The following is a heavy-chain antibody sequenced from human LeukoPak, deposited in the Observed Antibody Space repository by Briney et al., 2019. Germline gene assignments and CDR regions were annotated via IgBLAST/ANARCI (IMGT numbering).Heavy chain of an antibody. CDR1: GFTFSSYA. D-gene: IGHD3/OR15-3a*01. CDR2: IRSAVDTT. Sequence: GGSLRLSCAASGFTFSSYAMSWVRQAPGKGLEWVSGIRSAVDTTHYADSVKGRFIISRDNSKNTLSLQLNSLRPEDTALYYCAKHFCTDLDCSLIDSWGQGTLVTVSS. V-gene: IGHV3-23*01. CDR3: AKHFCTDLDCSLIDS. J-gene: IGHJ4*02.